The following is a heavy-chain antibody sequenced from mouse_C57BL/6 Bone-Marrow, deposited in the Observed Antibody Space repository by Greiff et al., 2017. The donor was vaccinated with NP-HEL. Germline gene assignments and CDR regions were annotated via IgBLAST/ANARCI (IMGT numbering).Heavy chain of an antibody. V-gene: IGHV2-9-1*01. CDR2: IWTGGGT. D-gene: IGHD1-1*01. CDR3: ARKRRVYYGSSYWYFDV. CDR1: GFSLTSYA. Sequence: QVQLQQSGPGLVAPSQSLSITCTVSGFSLTSYAISWVRQPPGKGLEWLGVIWTGGGTNYNSALKSRLSISKDNSKSQVFLKMNSLQTDDTARYYCARKRRVYYGSSYWYFDVWGTGTTVTVSS. J-gene: IGHJ1*03.